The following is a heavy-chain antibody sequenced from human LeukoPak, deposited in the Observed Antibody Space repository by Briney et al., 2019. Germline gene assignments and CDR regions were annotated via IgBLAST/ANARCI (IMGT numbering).Heavy chain of an antibody. J-gene: IGHJ4*02. V-gene: IGHV1-69*05. CDR3: ARRGNGWYGLNY. CDR1: GGTFSSYA. CDR2: IIPIFGTA. Sequence: ASVKVSCKASGGTFSSYAISWVRQAPGQGLEWMGRIIPIFGTANYAQKFQGRVTITTDESTSTAYMELSSLRSEDTAVYYCARRGNGWYGLNYWGQGTLVTVSS. D-gene: IGHD6-19*01.